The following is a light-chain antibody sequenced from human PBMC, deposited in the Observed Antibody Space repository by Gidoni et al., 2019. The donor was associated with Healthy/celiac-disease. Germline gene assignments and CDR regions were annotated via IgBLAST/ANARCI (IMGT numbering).Light chain of an antibody. CDR2: LGS. CDR3: MQALQTQYT. J-gene: IGKJ2*01. CDR1: QSLLHSNGYNY. Sequence: DIVMTPSPLSLPLTPGEPASISCMSSQSLLHSNGYNYLDWYLQKPGQSPQLLIYLGSNRASGVPYRFSGSGSGTDFTLKISRVEAEDVGVYYCMQALQTQYTFGQGTKLEIK. V-gene: IGKV2-28*01.